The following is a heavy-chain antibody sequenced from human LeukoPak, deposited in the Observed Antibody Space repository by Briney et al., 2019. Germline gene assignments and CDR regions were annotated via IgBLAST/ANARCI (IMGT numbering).Heavy chain of an antibody. V-gene: IGHV1-69*10. CDR1: RGTFSYYV. D-gene: IGHD1-20*01. Sequence: SVKVSCKPCRGTFSYYVLNWVRQAPGQGLEWMGWIIPVLGTANYAQRFQGRVTITADKSTTTTYMELNSLRSEETAVYYCARSLHNWTGGIDYYYYSIGVWVKGTTVTVSS. CDR3: ARSLHNWTGGIDYYYYSIGV. CDR2: IIPVLGTA. J-gene: IGHJ6*03.